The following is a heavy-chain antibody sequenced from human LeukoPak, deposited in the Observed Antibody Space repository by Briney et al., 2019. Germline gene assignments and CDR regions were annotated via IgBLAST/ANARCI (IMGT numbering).Heavy chain of an antibody. D-gene: IGHD6-13*01. CDR2: INPIGGST. J-gene: IGHJ6*02. V-gene: IGHV1-46*01. CDR3: SREPSSSWSTSGGMDV. CDR1: GYTFTSYY. Sequence: GASVRLSCTPSGYTFTSYYMHWVGQAPRPGREWMGVINPIGGSTSYEQKFQRRVTMTRDTATSTVYMELSSLRSEDTAVYYCSREPSSSWSTSGGMDVWGQGTTVTVSS.